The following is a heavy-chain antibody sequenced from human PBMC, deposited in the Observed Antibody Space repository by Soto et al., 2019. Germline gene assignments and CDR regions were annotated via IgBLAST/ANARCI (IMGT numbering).Heavy chain of an antibody. CDR1: GFTFSSYA. CDR2: ISGSGGTT. V-gene: IGHV3-23*01. J-gene: IGHJ3*02. Sequence: GGSLRLSCAASGFTFSSYAMSWVRQAPGKGLEWVSAISGSGGTTYYADSVKGRFTFSRDNSKNTLYLQMNSLRAEDTAVYYSAITANRWFSAFDIWGQGTMVTVSS. D-gene: IGHD3-10*01. CDR3: AITANRWFSAFDI.